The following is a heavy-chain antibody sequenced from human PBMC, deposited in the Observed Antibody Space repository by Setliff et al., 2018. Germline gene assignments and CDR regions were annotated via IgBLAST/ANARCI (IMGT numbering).Heavy chain of an antibody. CDR2: ISGYDGNT. V-gene: IGHV1-18*01. Sequence: ASVKVSCKTSGYTFNNYGVTWVRQAPGQGLEWLGWISGYDGNTKYAQNLHGRVTMTTDTSTTTAYMELRSLRSDDTAVYYCARINFYVSSGYYYAPDYWGQGTLVTVSS. CDR3: ARINFYVSSGYYYAPDY. J-gene: IGHJ4*02. CDR1: GYTFNNYG. D-gene: IGHD3-22*01.